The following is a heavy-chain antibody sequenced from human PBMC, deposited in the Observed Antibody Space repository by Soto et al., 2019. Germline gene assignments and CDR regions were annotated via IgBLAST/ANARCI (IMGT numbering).Heavy chain of an antibody. D-gene: IGHD1-26*01. CDR2: IYKSGDT. Sequence: EVQLVESGGGLVQPGGSLRLSCAASGFTVSSSYLYWVRQAPGKGLEWVSSIYKSGDTYYADSVKGRFTISRDNYKSTLFLQMNSLRAEDTAVYYCARGTVGTNPNWLGPWGQGTLLTVSS. CDR1: GFTVSSSY. J-gene: IGHJ5*02. CDR3: ARGTVGTNPNWLGP. V-gene: IGHV3-66*01.